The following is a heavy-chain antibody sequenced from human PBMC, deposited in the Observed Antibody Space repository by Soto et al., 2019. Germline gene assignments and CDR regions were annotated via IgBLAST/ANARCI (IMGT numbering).Heavy chain of an antibody. V-gene: IGHV1-69*12. D-gene: IGHD3-22*01. CDR3: TRCGIRYHSIGYYLGIDGMDV. CDR2: TIPMFGTT. J-gene: IGHJ6*02. Sequence: QVQLVQSGAEVKKPESSVRVSCKASGGTFNSYAITWVRQAPGQGLEWMGGTIPMFGTTNYAEKFQGRVTITADESTITAYMELSSLRSEDTAVYYCTRCGIRYHSIGYYLGIDGMDVWGQGTTVIVSS. CDR1: GGTFNSYA.